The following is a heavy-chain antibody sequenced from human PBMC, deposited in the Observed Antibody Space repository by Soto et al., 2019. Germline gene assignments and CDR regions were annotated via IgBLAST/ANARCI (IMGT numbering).Heavy chain of an antibody. CDR3: ASSSWAGNIFYYGIDV. Sequence: QVQLVQSGADVKQSGASVRVSCKASGQSLTSYAMHWVRQAPGQRLEWMGWINGGNGNTRYSPKFQDRVTITRDTSASTVYMEVSSLRSEDTAVYFCASSSWAGNIFYYGIDVWGQGTTVTVS. CDR1: GQSLTSYA. J-gene: IGHJ6*02. CDR2: INGGNGNT. V-gene: IGHV1-3*01. D-gene: IGHD3-9*01.